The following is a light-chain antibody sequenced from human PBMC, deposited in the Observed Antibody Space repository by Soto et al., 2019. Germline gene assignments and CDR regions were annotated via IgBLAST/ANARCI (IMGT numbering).Light chain of an antibody. V-gene: IGKV1-39*01. CDR1: QSISSY. CDR2: AAS. CDR3: QQSYSTPLFT. Sequence: DIQMTQSPSSLSASVGDRVTITCRASQSISSYLNWYQQKPGKAPKLLIYAASSLQSGVPSRFSGSGSGTDFTLPISSLQPEDFATYYCQQSYSTPLFTFCPGTKVDIK. J-gene: IGKJ3*01.